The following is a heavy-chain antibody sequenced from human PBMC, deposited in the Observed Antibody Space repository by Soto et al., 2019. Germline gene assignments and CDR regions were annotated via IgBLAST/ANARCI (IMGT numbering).Heavy chain of an antibody. CDR2: ISGSGGST. CDR1: GFTFSSYA. CDR3: ANGRGYSYGQLDY. V-gene: IGHV3-23*01. D-gene: IGHD5-18*01. J-gene: IGHJ4*02. Sequence: GGSLRLSCAASGFTFSSYAMSWVRQAPGKGLEWVSAISGSGGSTYYADSVKGRFTISRDNSKNTLYLQMNSLRAEDTAVYYCANGRGYSYGQLDYWGQGTLVTVSS.